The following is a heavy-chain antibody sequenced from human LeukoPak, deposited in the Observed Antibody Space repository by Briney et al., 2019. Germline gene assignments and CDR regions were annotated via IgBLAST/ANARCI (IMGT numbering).Heavy chain of an antibody. CDR3: TRSSSGRWDIDY. Sequence: GGSLRLSCAAYGFTFSSYSMNWARQVPGKGLEWVSSISSGSSYIYYADSAKGRFTISRDNAKNSLYLQMNSLRAEDKAVYYYTRSSSGRWDIDYWGQGTLVTVSS. J-gene: IGHJ4*02. V-gene: IGHV3-21*06. CDR2: ISSGSSYI. D-gene: IGHD6-19*01. CDR1: GFTFSSYS.